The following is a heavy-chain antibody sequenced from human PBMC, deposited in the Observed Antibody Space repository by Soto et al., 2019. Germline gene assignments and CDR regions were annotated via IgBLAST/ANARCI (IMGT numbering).Heavy chain of an antibody. J-gene: IGHJ5*02. CDR2: IYWDDDK. CDR1: EFSLSTSGVG. V-gene: IGHV2-5*02. CDR3: ALTGLRSNDGDNWFDP. D-gene: IGHD4-17*01. Sequence: QITLKESGPTLVKPTQTLTLTCTFSEFSLSTSGVGVGWIRQPPGKALEWLALIYWDDDKRYRPSLKSRLTITKDTSKNQVVLTMTNMDPVDTATYYCALTGLRSNDGDNWFDPWGQGTLLTVSS.